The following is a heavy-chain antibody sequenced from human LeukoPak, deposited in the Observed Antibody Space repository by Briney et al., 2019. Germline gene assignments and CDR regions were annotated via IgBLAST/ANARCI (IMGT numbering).Heavy chain of an antibody. Sequence: KPSETLSLTCTVSGGSISSYYWSWIRQPPGKGLEWIGYIYYSGSTNYNPSLKSRVTISVDTSKNQFSLKLSSVTAADTAVYYCARSVSGVPKILVRGVIITPQETDVWGQGTTVTVSS. D-gene: IGHD3-10*01. CDR2: IYYSGST. V-gene: IGHV4-59*08. J-gene: IGHJ6*02. CDR3: ARSVSGVPKILVRGVIITPQETDV. CDR1: GGSISSYY.